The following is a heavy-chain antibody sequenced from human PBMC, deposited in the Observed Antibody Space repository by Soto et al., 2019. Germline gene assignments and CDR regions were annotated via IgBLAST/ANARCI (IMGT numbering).Heavy chain of an antibody. V-gene: IGHV3-30*18. J-gene: IGHJ6*02. CDR1: GFTFSGYG. CDR2: VSYDGNRE. D-gene: IGHD4-17*01. Sequence: AGGSLRLSCVVSGFTFSGYGMHWVRQAPGKGLEWVAVVSYDGNREYYADSVKGRFTVSRDNSKNTLYLQMNSLRAEDTAVYYCAKDRSDYGDDVYYYFYGMDVWGQGTTVTVSS. CDR3: AKDRSDYGDDVYYYFYGMDV.